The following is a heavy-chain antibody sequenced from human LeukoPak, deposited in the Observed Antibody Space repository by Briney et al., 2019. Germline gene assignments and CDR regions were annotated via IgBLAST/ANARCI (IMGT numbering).Heavy chain of an antibody. Sequence: ASVKVSCKASGYTFTGYYMHWVRQAPGQGLEWMGWINPNSGGTSYAQKFQGRVTMTRDTSISTAYMELSRLRSDDTAVYYCARGGSYYYDSSGYYWGQGTLVTVSS. CDR1: GYTFTGYY. D-gene: IGHD3-22*01. V-gene: IGHV1-2*02. CDR2: INPNSGGT. CDR3: ARGGSYYYDSSGYY. J-gene: IGHJ4*02.